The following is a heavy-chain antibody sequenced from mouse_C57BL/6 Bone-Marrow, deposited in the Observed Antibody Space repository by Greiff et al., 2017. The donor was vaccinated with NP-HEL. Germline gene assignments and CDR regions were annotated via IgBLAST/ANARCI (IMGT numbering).Heavy chain of an antibody. D-gene: IGHD2-1*01. J-gene: IGHJ1*03. CDR1: GYTFTSYW. CDR3: ARGDYGNFYWYFDV. V-gene: IGHV1-64*01. Sequence: QVQLQQSGAELVKPGASVKLSCKASGYTFTSYWMHWVKQRPGQGLEWIGMIHPNSGSTNYNEKFKSKATLTVDKSSSTAYMQLSSLTSEDSAVYYCARGDYGNFYWYFDVWGTGTTVTVSS. CDR2: IHPNSGST.